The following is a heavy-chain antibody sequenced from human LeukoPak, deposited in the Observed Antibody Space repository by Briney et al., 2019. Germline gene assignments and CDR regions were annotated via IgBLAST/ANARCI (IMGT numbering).Heavy chain of an antibody. Sequence: GGSLRLSCAASGFTFSSYWMHWVRQAPGKGLGWVSRINSDGSSTSYADSGKGRFTIYRDNAKNTLYLQMNSLRAEDTAVYYCARGPGSYYNVLDYWGPGTLVTVSS. CDR2: INSDGSST. CDR3: ARGPGSYYNVLDY. J-gene: IGHJ4*02. CDR1: GFTFSSYW. V-gene: IGHV3-74*01. D-gene: IGHD3-10*01.